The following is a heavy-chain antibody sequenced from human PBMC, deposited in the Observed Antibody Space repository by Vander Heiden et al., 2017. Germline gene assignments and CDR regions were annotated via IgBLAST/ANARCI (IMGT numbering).Heavy chain of an antibody. V-gene: IGHV3-23*01. CDR2: ISPSGGDT. Sequence: EVQLLESGGGLVQPGGSLRLSCVASGFTFSSYAMSWVRQAPGKGLEWASAISPSGGDTYYADSVKGRFTISRDNSKNTLYLQMNSLRVEDTAVYYCAKRVLYDSSSAFFDYWGQGTLVTVSS. CDR3: AKRVLYDSSSAFFDY. J-gene: IGHJ4*02. D-gene: IGHD6-6*01. CDR1: GFTFSSYA.